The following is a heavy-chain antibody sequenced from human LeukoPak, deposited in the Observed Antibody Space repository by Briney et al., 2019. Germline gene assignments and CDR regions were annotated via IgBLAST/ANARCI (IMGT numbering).Heavy chain of an antibody. CDR3: VGGYYPGAF. D-gene: IGHD3-3*01. J-gene: IGHJ4*02. CDR1: GVTFNHAW. CDR2: IKSNGEDGTR. V-gene: IGHV3-15*01. Sequence: PGGTLRLSCAGSGVTFNHAWMRWVGQAQGKGVEWVGKIKSNGEDGTREYDAVVKGKLTISRDDSKTTVFLQMNSLKSEDTALYYCVGGYYPGAFWGQGTLVTVSS.